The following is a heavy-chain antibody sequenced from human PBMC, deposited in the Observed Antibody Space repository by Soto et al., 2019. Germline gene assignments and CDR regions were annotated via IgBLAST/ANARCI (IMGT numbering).Heavy chain of an antibody. Sequence: GGSLRLSCAASGFTFSSYAMAWVRQAPGKRLEWVSGISGSGGTTSYTDSVKGRFTISRDNSKKTLFLEMKSLGVEDTAVYFCARDVWETTSRYYGLDLWGLGTTVTVSS. V-gene: IGHV3-23*01. CDR1: GFTFSSYA. D-gene: IGHD1-26*01. CDR2: ISGSGGTT. CDR3: ARDVWETTSRYYGLDL. J-gene: IGHJ6*02.